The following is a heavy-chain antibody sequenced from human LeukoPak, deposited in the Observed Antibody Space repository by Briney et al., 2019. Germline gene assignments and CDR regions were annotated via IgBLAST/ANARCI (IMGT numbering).Heavy chain of an antibody. CDR3: ASLSRVRGVISPTRTDY. Sequence: SETLSLTCAVYGGSFSGYYWSWIRQPPGKELEWIGEINHSGSTNYNPSLKSRVTISVDTSKNQFSLKLSSVTAADTAVYYCASLSRVRGVISPTRTDYWGQGTLVTVSS. D-gene: IGHD3-10*01. CDR1: GGSFSGYY. V-gene: IGHV4-34*01. CDR2: INHSGST. J-gene: IGHJ4*02.